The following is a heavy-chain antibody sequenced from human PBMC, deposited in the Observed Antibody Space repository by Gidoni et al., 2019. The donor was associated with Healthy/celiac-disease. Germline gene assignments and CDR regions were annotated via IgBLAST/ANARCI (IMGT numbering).Heavy chain of an antibody. Sequence: QVQLVESGGGVVQPGRSLRLSCAASGFTFRSYAMPWVRQATGKGLEWVAVISYDGSNKYSADSVKGRFTISRDNSKNTLYLQMNSLRAEDTAVYYCAREVGDCSSTSCYSDAFDIWGQGTMVTVSS. CDR3: AREVGDCSSTSCYSDAFDI. V-gene: IGHV3-30-3*01. CDR1: GFTFRSYA. J-gene: IGHJ3*02. D-gene: IGHD2-2*01. CDR2: ISYDGSNK.